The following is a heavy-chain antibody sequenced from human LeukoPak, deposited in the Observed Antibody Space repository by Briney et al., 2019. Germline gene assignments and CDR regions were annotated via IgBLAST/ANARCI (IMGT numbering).Heavy chain of an antibody. Sequence: SETLSLTCAVSGGSISSGGYSWSWIRQPPGKGLEWIGYIYYSGSTYYNPSLKSRFTISVDTSKNQFSLKLSSVTAADTAVYYCARATYYYDSSGSKRYYFDYWGQGTLVTVSS. CDR3: ARATYYYDSSGSKRYYFDY. CDR1: GGSISSGGYS. J-gene: IGHJ4*02. D-gene: IGHD3-22*01. CDR2: IYYSGST. V-gene: IGHV4-30-4*07.